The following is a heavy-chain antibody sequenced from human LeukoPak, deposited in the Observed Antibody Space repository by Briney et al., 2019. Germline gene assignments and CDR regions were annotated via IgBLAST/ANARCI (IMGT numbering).Heavy chain of an antibody. CDR1: GGSISSGGYY. D-gene: IGHD4-17*01. CDR2: IYHSGST. CDR3: AGMTTVTHPRFDP. Sequence: TSETLSLTCTVSGGSISSGGYYWSWIRQPPGKGLEWIGYIYHSGSTNYNPSLKSRVTISVDTSKNQFSLKLSSVTAADTAVYYCAGMTTVTHPRFDPWGQGTLVTVSS. J-gene: IGHJ5*02. V-gene: IGHV4-30-2*01.